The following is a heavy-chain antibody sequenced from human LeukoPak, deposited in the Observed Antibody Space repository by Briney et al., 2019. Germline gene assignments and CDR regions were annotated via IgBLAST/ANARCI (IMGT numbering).Heavy chain of an antibody. D-gene: IGHD3-16*01. CDR1: GDTVSSNSAA. Sequence: PSQTLSLTCAISGDTVSSNSAAWNWIRQSQSRGLEWLGRTYYRSKWYNDYPLSVKSRITINPDTSKNQSSLQLNSLTPENTAVYYCARAPRGIFDYWGQGTLVTVSS. CDR2: TYYRSKWYN. CDR3: ARAPRGIFDY. V-gene: IGHV6-1*01. J-gene: IGHJ4*02.